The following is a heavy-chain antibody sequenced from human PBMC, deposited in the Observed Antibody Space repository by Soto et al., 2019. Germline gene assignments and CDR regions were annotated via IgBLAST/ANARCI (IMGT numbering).Heavy chain of an antibody. CDR2: IIPILGIA. CDR1: GGTFSSYA. Sequence: ASVKVSCKASGGTFSSYAISWVRQAPGQGLEWMGGIIPILGIANYAQKFQGRVTITADKSTSTAYMELGSLRSEDTAVYYCARDISGSYYFDYWGQGTLVTVSS. D-gene: IGHD1-26*01. J-gene: IGHJ4*02. CDR3: ARDISGSYYFDY. V-gene: IGHV1-69*10.